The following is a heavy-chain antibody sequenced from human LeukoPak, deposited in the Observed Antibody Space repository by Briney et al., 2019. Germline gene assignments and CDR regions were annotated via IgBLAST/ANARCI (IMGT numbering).Heavy chain of an antibody. CDR3: ARGGSGSYSFDY. Sequence: GGSLRLSCAASGIAVSNNYMNWVRQAPGKGLEWVSLIYVGGSTYYAESVKGRFTISRDNSKNMLYLQMNSLRGEDTAVYYCARGGSGSYSFDYWGQGTLVTVSS. CDR1: GIAVSNNY. V-gene: IGHV3-66*01. CDR2: IYVGGST. J-gene: IGHJ4*02. D-gene: IGHD3-10*01.